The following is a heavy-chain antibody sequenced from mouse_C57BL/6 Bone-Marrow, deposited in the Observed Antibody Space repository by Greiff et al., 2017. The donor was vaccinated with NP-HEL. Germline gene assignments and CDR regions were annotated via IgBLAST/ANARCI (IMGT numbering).Heavy chain of an antibody. D-gene: IGHD2-4*01. CDR3: ARSPYDYDAY. J-gene: IGHJ3*01. Sequence: EVQLVESGGGLVQPGGSLKLSCAASGFTFSDYYMYWVRQTPEKRLEWVAYISNGGGSTYYPDTVKGRFTISRDNAKNTLYLQMSRLKSEDTAMYYCARSPYDYDAYWGQGTLVTVSA. V-gene: IGHV5-12*01. CDR1: GFTFSDYY. CDR2: ISNGGGST.